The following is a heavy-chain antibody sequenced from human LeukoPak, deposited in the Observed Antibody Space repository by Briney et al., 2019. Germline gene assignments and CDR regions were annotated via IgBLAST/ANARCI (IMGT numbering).Heavy chain of an antibody. CDR2: IYYTVST. Sequence: SETLSLTCTVSGGSINGYYWSWIRQSPGKGLESLGYIYYTVSTNYNPSLKSRVTMSVDTSKSQFSLKLNSVTAADTAVFYCAANSADYNTLGSSYKVWGQGTLVTVSS. CDR3: AANSADYNTLGSSYKV. D-gene: IGHD3-10*01. V-gene: IGHV4-59*08. J-gene: IGHJ4*02. CDR1: GGSINGYY.